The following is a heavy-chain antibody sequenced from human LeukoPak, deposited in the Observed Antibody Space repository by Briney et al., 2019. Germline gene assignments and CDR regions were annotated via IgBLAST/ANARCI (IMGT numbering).Heavy chain of an antibody. CDR1: GFTFRSHA. CDR3: AKDFRIGYSAHYY. J-gene: IGHJ4*02. Sequence: PGGSLRLSCVGSGFTFRSHAMSWVRQAPEKGLEFVSGIYENGGTTYYADSVKGRFSISRDNSKNTLYLQMDSLRGEDTAVYYCAKDFRIGYSAHYYWGQGALVTVSS. D-gene: IGHD2-21*01. V-gene: IGHV3-23*01. CDR2: IYENGGTT.